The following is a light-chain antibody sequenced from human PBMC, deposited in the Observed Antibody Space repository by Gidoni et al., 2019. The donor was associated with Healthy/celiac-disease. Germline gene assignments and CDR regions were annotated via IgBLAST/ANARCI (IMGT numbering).Light chain of an antibody. Sequence: ELVLTQSPATLSLSPGERATLSCRASQSVSSYLAWSQQKPGQAPRLLIYDASNRATGIPARFSGSGSGTDFTLTISSLEPEDFAVYYCQQRSNWRYTFGQGTKLEIK. V-gene: IGKV3-11*01. CDR1: QSVSSY. CDR3: QQRSNWRYT. J-gene: IGKJ2*01. CDR2: DAS.